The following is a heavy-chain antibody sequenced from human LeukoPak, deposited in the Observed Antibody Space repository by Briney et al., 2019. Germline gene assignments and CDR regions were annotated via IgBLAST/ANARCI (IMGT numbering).Heavy chain of an antibody. CDR2: ISGGST. CDR3: ACSRREVAVPKY. D-gene: IGHD2-15*01. Sequence: GGSLRLSCAASGFTVSSNEMSWVRQAPGKGLEWVSSISGGSTYYADSRKGRFTISRDNSKNTLHLQMNSLRAEDTAVYYCACSRREVAVPKYWGQGTLVTVSS. CDR1: GFTVSSNE. J-gene: IGHJ4*02. V-gene: IGHV3-38-3*01.